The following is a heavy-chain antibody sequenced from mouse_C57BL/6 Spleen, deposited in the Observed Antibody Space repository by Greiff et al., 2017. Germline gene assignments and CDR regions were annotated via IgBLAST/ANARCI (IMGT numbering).Heavy chain of an antibody. CDR1: GYTFTSYD. Sequence: VKVVESGPELVKPGASVKLSCKASGYTFTSYDINWVKQRPGQGLEWIGWIYPRDGSTKYNEKFKGKATLTVDTSSSTAYMELHSLTSEDSAVYFCARRLYYYGSSPYAMDYWGQGTSVTVSS. CDR2: IYPRDGST. J-gene: IGHJ4*01. CDR3: ARRLYYYGSSPYAMDY. V-gene: IGHV1-85*01. D-gene: IGHD1-1*01.